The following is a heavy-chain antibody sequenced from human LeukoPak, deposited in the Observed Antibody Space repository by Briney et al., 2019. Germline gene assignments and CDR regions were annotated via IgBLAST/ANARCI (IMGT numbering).Heavy chain of an antibody. D-gene: IGHD6-6*01. CDR1: GGSFSGYY. CDR2: INLGGST. V-gene: IGHV4-34*01. Sequence: SETLSLTCAVYGGSFSGYYWTWIRQPPGKGLEWIGEINLGGSTYYNPSLKSRVTISVDTSKNHFSLKLSSVTAADTAVYYCARGSIAARLAYWGQGTLVTVSS. J-gene: IGHJ4*02. CDR3: ARGSIAARLAY.